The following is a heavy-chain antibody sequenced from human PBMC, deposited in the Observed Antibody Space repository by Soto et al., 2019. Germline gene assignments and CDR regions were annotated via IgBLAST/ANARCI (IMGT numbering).Heavy chain of an antibody. V-gene: IGHV1-69*01. CDR3: ARGHSGSGHYYYGMDV. CDR1: GGTFSSYA. CDR2: IIPIFGTA. J-gene: IGHJ6*02. Sequence: QVQLVQSGAEVKKPGSSVKVSCKASGGTFSSYAISWVRQAPGQGLEWRGGIIPIFGTANYAQKFQGRVTITADESTSTAYMELSSLRSEDTAVYYCARGHSGSGHYYYGMDVWGQGTTVTVSS. D-gene: IGHD1-26*01.